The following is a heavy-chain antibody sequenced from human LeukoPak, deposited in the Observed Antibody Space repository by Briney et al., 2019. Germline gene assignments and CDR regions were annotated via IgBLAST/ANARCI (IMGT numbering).Heavy chain of an antibody. V-gene: IGHV3-23*01. CDR1: GFTFSSCG. CDR2: ISGSGGST. D-gene: IGHD3-22*01. Sequence: GGSLRLSCAASGFTFSSCGMGWVRQAPGKGLEWVSSISGSGGSTYYADSVKGRFTISRDNSKNTLYLQMNSLRAEDTAVYYCANGGSGYYYPFDYWGQGTLVTVSS. J-gene: IGHJ4*02. CDR3: ANGGSGYYYPFDY.